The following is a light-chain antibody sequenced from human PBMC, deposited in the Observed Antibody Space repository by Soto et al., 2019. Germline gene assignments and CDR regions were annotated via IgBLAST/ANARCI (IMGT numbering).Light chain of an antibody. CDR1: SSDVGGYNY. J-gene: IGLJ1*01. CDR3: TSYAGGNIV. CDR2: EVN. Sequence: QSALTKPPSASGSPGQSVTISCTGTSSDVGGYNYVSWYQQYPGKVPKLMIYEVNKRPSGVPDRFSGSKSGNTASLTVSGLQAEDEADYYCTSYAGGNIVFGTGTKLTVL. V-gene: IGLV2-8*01.